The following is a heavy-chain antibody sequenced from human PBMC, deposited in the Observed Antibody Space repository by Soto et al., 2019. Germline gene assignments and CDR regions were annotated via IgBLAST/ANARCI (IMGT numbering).Heavy chain of an antibody. J-gene: IGHJ4*02. CDR2: IIPIFGTA. V-gene: IGHV1-69*06. CDR3: ARGHIAARLLNY. D-gene: IGHD6-6*01. CDR1: GYTFTSYG. Sequence: SVKVSCKASGYTFTSYGISWVRQAPGQGLEWMGGIIPIFGTANYAQKFQGRVTITADKSTSTAYMELSSLRSEDTAVYYCARGHIAARLLNYWGQGTLVTVSS.